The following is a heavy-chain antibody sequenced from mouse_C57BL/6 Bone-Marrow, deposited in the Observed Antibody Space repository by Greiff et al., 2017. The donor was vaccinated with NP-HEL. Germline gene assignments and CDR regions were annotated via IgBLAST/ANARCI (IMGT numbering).Heavy chain of an antibody. CDR3: ARKGDDYGIYYYAMDY. V-gene: IGHV2-2*01. D-gene: IGHD2-1*01. CDR1: GFSLTSYG. J-gene: IGHJ4*01. CDR2: IWSGGST. Sequence: QVQLKESGPGLVQPSQSLSITCTVSGFSLTSYGVHWVRQSPGKGLEWLGVIWSGGSTDYNAAFISRLSISKDNSKSQVFFKMNSLQADDTAIYYCARKGDDYGIYYYAMDYWGQGTSVTVSS.